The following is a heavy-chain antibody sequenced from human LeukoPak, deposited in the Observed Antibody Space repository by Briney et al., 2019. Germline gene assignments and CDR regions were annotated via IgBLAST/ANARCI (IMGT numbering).Heavy chain of an antibody. V-gene: IGHV3-23*01. D-gene: IGHD2-8*02. CDR1: GFTFSSFA. CDR3: AKGVVWEPRDYFDY. Sequence: GGSLRLSCAASGFTFSSFAMNWVRQAPGKGLEWVSIISGSGDTTHYTDSVKGRFTVSRDNSMNTLYLQMNSLRAEDTAVYYCAKGVVWEPRDYFDYWGQGTLVTVSS. CDR2: ISGSGDTT. J-gene: IGHJ4*02.